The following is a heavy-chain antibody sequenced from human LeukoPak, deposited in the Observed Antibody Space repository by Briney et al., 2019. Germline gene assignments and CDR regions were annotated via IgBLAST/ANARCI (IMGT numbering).Heavy chain of an antibody. D-gene: IGHD3-10*01. CDR1: GGSISSSSYY. J-gene: IGHJ6*03. V-gene: IGHV4-39*01. Sequence: SETLSLTCTVSGGSISSSSYYWGWIRQPPGKGLEWIGSIYYSGSTYYNPSLKSRVTISVDTSKNHFSLKLSSVTAADTAVYYCARLAHYGSGSYYPKYYYYYMDVWGKGTTVTISS. CDR3: ARLAHYGSGSYYPKYYYYYMDV. CDR2: IYYSGST.